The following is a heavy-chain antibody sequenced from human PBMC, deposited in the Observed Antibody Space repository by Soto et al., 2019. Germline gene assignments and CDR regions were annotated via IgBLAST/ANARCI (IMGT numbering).Heavy chain of an antibody. CDR1: GFTFSSDG. Sequence: GSLRLSCAASGFTFSSDGMNWVRQAPGKGLECVSYISTSSRTIYYADSVKGRFTISRDNAKNSLYLQMNGLRAEDTAVYYCARVLGTVTNYYYMDVWGKGDTVTVSS. J-gene: IGHJ6*03. V-gene: IGHV3-48*01. D-gene: IGHD4-17*01. CDR2: ISTSSRTI. CDR3: ARVLGTVTNYYYMDV.